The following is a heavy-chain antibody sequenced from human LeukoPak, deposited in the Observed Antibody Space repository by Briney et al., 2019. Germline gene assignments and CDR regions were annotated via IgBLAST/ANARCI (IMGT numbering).Heavy chain of an antibody. Sequence: GGSLRLSCAASGFTVSSNYMSWVRQAPGKGLEWVSVIYSGGSTYYADSVKGRFTISTDNSKDTLYLQMNSLRAEDTAVYYCARDCSGGSCYYYYGMDVWGQGTTVTVSS. J-gene: IGHJ6*02. CDR1: GFTVSSNY. V-gene: IGHV3-66*01. CDR2: IYSGGST. D-gene: IGHD2-15*01. CDR3: ARDCSGGSCYYYYGMDV.